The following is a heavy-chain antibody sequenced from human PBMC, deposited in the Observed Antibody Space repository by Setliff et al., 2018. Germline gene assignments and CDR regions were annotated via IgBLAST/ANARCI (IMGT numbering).Heavy chain of an antibody. Sequence: VKVSCKPSGYNFITFGVNWVRQVPGQGFEWMGWISAYNGFIIYAQMFQGRVIMTTDTSTSTAYMELRSLRSDDTAVYYCARDRPMVVVADNLALFDYWGQGTLVTVSS. CDR2: ISAYNGFI. V-gene: IGHV1-18*01. D-gene: IGHD2-15*01. CDR1: GYNFITFG. CDR3: ARDRPMVVVADNLALFDY. J-gene: IGHJ4*02.